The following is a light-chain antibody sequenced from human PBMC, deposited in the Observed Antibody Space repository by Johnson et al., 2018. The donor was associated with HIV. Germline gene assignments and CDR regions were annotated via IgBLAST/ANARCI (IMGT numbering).Light chain of an antibody. CDR2: DNN. CDR1: SSNIGNNY. V-gene: IGLV1-51*01. Sequence: QSVLTQPPSVSAAPGQKVTISCSGSSSNIGNNYVSWYQQLPGTAPKVLIYDNNKRPSGIPDRFSGSKSGTSATLDITGLQTGDEADYYCGTWDSSLSASYFFGTGTKVAVL. CDR3: GTWDSSLSASYF. J-gene: IGLJ1*01.